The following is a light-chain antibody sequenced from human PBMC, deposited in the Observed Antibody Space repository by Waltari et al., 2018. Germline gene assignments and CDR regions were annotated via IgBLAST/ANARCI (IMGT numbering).Light chain of an antibody. V-gene: IGKV3-20*01. CDR2: GAS. CDR3: QLYVRLPAT. J-gene: IGKJ1*01. CDR1: QSVTRAL. Sequence: EILLTQSQGTLSLSPGERANLSCSASQSVTRALAWYQQKPGQAPRLLIYGASNRATGIPDRFSGSGAGTDFGRTSRVLESEDLAVYYSQLYVRLPATFGQGTKV.